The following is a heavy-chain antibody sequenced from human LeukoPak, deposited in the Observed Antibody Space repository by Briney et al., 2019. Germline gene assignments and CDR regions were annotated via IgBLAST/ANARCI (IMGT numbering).Heavy chain of an antibody. CDR3: AKGSVWYLV. CDR2: IYDSGNT. Sequence: SETLSLTDTVSGASVSGHFWSWIRRPAGNGLEWIGDIYDSGNTNYNPSLKSRVTISVDTSKNQFSLKLSSVTAADTAIYYCAKGSVWYLVWGHGTLVTVSS. J-gene: IGHJ4*01. D-gene: IGHD6-13*01. V-gene: IGHV4-59*02. CDR1: GASVSGHF.